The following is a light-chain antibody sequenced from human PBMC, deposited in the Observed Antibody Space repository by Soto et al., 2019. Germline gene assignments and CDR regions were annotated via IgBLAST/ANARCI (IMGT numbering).Light chain of an antibody. CDR2: DAS. CDR3: QQTYSIPPWT. V-gene: IGKV1-39*01. Sequence: DIHLTQSPSSLSASVGDRVTISCRATQGIDTYLTWYQQKPGRAPNLLIYDASTLQTGAPSRFSGRASATDFTLTISSLQPEDVGTYFCQQTYSIPPWTFGQGTRVEI. J-gene: IGKJ1*01. CDR1: QGIDTY.